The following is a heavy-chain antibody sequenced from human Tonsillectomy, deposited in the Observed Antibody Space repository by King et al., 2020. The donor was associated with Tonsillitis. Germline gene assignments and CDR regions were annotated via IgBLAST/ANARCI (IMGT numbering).Heavy chain of an antibody. Sequence: VQLVESGGGLVQPGRSLRLSCAASGFTFDDYAMHWVRQAPGKGLEWGSGISWNGGSIGYADSVKGRFTISRDNAKKSLYLQMSSLRAEDTALYYCAKDYGYAGFSSYFDFWGQGTLVTVSS. CDR3: AKDYGYAGFSSYFDF. D-gene: IGHD5-12*01. J-gene: IGHJ4*02. CDR2: ISWNGGSI. CDR1: GFTFDDYA. V-gene: IGHV3-9*01.